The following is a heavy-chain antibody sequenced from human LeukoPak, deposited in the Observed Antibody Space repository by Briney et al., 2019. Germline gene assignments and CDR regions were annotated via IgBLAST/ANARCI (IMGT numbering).Heavy chain of an antibody. Sequence: SLGLSCAASGFTFDVYAMHWVRQAPGKGLEWVSGISWNSGSIGYADSVKGRFTISRDNAKNSLYLQMNSLRAEDMALYYCAKGRDTIGYCSSTSCYFDYWGQGTLVTVSS. V-gene: IGHV3-9*03. CDR2: ISWNSGSI. CDR3: AKGRDTIGYCSSTSCYFDY. J-gene: IGHJ4*02. D-gene: IGHD2-2*01. CDR1: GFTFDVYA.